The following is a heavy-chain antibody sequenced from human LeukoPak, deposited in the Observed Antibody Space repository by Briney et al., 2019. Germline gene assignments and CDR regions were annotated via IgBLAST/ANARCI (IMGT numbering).Heavy chain of an antibody. Sequence: AASVTVSCKASGYTFTSYAMHWVRQAPGQRLEWMGWINTGNGNTKYSQKFQGRVTITRDTSASTAYMELSSLRSEDTAVYYCARDGAPYNWNYFLSHWGQGTLVTVSS. V-gene: IGHV1-3*04. CDR3: ARDGAPYNWNYFLSH. CDR2: INTGNGNT. J-gene: IGHJ4*02. CDR1: GYTFTSYA. D-gene: IGHD1-7*01.